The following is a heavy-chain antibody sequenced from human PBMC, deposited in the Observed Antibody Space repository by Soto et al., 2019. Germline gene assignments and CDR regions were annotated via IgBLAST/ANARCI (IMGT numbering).Heavy chain of an antibody. CDR1: GYIFTDYY. Sequence: ASVQVSCKASGYIFTDYYIHWVRQAPGQGLEWMGWISPKSGSANFAQRFQGRVSMTRDTSSTTAYMELRRLKSDDTAVYYWARGPEYGTAYGMDVWGQGNTVTV. V-gene: IGHV1-2*02. J-gene: IGHJ6*02. D-gene: IGHD1-1*01. CDR2: ISPKSGSA. CDR3: ARGPEYGTAYGMDV.